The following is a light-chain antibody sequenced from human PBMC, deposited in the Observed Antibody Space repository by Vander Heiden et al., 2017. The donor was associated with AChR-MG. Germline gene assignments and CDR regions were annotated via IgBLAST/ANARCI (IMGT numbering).Light chain of an antibody. V-gene: IGLV1-47*01. CDR2: KNY. CDR3: AGWDDSLSGVV. CDR1: SSNIGNNY. J-gene: IGLJ2*01. Sequence: VITQPPSTSGAPGPRVTISCSGSSSNIGNNYVYWYQQVPGTAPKLLIYKNYRRPSGVPDRFSASKSDTSASLAISGLRSEDEAVYVCAGWDDSLSGVVFGRGTKVTVL.